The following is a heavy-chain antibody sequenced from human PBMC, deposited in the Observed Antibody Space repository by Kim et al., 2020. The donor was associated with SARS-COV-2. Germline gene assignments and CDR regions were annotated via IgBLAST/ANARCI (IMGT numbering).Heavy chain of an antibody. V-gene: IGHV4-39*01. J-gene: IGHJ4*02. CDR2: IYDSGST. CDR1: GGSISSSSYY. CDR3: ARLRGSYCILFDY. Sequence: SETLSLTCTVSGGSISSSSYYWGWIRQPPGKGLEWIGSIYDSGSTYYNPSLKSRVTLSVHTTKNPLSLKLSSVTAAAPAVYYCARLRGSYCILFDYWGQGTLVTVSS. D-gene: IGHD1-26*01.